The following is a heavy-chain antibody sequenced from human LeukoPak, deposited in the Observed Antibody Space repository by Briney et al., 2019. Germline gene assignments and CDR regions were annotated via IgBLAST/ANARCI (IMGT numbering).Heavy chain of an antibody. J-gene: IGHJ6*02. CDR1: GFTVSNNY. CDR3: AREDNFWSGYSGDGMDV. CDR2: IYSGGST. D-gene: IGHD3-3*01. V-gene: IGHV3-53*01. Sequence: GGSLRLSCAASGFTVSNNYMSWVRQAPGKGLEWVSVIYSGGSTYYADSVKGRFTISRDNSKNTLYLQMNSLRAEDTAVYYCAREDNFWSGYSGDGMDVWGQGTTVTVSS.